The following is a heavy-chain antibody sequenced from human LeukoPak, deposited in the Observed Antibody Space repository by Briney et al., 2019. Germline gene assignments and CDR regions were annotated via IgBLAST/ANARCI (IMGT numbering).Heavy chain of an antibody. CDR1: GFTFDDYA. CDR3: ARIVRLRVVPAAIGY. CDR2: ISWNSGSI. D-gene: IGHD2-2*01. V-gene: IGHV3-9*01. J-gene: IGHJ4*02. Sequence: SLRLSCAASGFTFDDYAMHWVRQAPGKGLEWVSGISWNSGSIGYADSVKGRFTISRDNSKNTLYLQMNSLRAEDTAVYYCARIVRLRVVPAAIGYWGQGTLVTVSS.